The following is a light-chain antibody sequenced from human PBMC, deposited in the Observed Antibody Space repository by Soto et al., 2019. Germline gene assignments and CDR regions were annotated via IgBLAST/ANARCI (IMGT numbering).Light chain of an antibody. CDR1: NIGSKN. CDR3: QVWDSSTEV. CDR2: RDS. Sequence: SSELTQPLSVSVALGQTARITCGGNNIGSKNVHWYQQKPAQAPVLVIYRDSNRPSGIPERFSGSNSGNTATLTISRAQAGDEADYYCQVWDSSTEVFGTGTKLTVL. J-gene: IGLJ1*01. V-gene: IGLV3-9*01.